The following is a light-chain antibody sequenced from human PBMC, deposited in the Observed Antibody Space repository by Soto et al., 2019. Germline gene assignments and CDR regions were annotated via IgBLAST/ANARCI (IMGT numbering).Light chain of an antibody. CDR2: QTS. Sequence: LPPSAATLSSFPGDRVTLSCRASQYINTRLAWYQHRLGQAPILLIYQTSIWAAGIPARFSVSGSGTDFTLTISRLEPEDFAVYYCQQYGSLSWTFGQGTKVDIK. V-gene: IGKV3-20*01. CDR3: QQYGSLSWT. CDR1: QYINTR. J-gene: IGKJ1*01.